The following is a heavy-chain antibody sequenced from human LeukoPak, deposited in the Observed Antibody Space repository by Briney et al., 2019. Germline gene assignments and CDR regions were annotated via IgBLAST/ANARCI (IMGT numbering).Heavy chain of an antibody. V-gene: IGHV3-7*01. CDR3: ATGGGWYFDY. CDR1: GFTFSNYW. J-gene: IGHJ4*02. CDR2: IGQDGSEN. Sequence: GGSLRLSCAASGFTFSNYWMNWVRQAPGKGLEWVASIGQDGSENYYVDSVRGRFTISRDNAKNSLYLQMNSLRVEDTAVYYCATGGGWYFDYWGQGALITASS. D-gene: IGHD6-19*01.